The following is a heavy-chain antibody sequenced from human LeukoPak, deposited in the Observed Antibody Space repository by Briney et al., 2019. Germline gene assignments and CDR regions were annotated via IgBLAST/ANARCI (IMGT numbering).Heavy chain of an antibody. V-gene: IGHV4-61*05. Sequence: NPSETLSLTCAVSGDSISYHNYYWDWIRQPPGKGLEWIGYIYYSGSTNYNPSLKSRVTISVDTSKNQFSLKLSSVTAADTAVYYCARHYRDGYNNVGFDYWGQGTLVTVSS. D-gene: IGHD5-24*01. CDR3: ARHYRDGYNNVGFDY. CDR2: IYYSGST. CDR1: GDSISYHNYY. J-gene: IGHJ4*02.